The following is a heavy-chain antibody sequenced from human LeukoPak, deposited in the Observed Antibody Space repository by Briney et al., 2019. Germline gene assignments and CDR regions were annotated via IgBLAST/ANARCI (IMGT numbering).Heavy chain of an antibody. CDR1: GYDFSTYW. Sequence: GESLQISCKGLGYDFSTYWNAWVRQRPGKGLEWMGIIYPGGSETRYSPSFQGQVTISADKSISTAYLQWNSLKASDTAIYYCARWVTADRGKKDAFDIWGQGTMVTVSS. D-gene: IGHD2-21*02. CDR2: IYPGGSET. J-gene: IGHJ3*02. CDR3: ARWVTADRGKKDAFDI. V-gene: IGHV5-51*01.